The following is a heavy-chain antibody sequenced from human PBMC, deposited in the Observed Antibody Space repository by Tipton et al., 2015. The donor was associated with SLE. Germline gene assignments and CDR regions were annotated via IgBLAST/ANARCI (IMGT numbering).Heavy chain of an antibody. CDR2: INPSDGST. J-gene: IGHJ6*02. CDR1: GYSFTSHY. D-gene: IGHD2-21*02. Sequence: QLVQSGAEVRKPGASVKVSCMPSGYSFTSHYIHWVRQAPGQGLEWMGVINPSDGSTTYAQKFQDRVTMTRDTSTVYMELSSLTSEDTAVYYCARRGGGDPRFLRTYYGLDVWGQGTTVTVSS. V-gene: IGHV1-46*01. CDR3: ARRGGGDPRFLRTYYGLDV.